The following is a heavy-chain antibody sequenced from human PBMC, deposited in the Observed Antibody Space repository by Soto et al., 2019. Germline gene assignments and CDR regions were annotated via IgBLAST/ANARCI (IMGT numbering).Heavy chain of an antibody. CDR2: ISTGGGRT. CDR3: ARDGTRFCSSTSCLNWLDP. Sequence: EVPLLESGGGLVQPGGSLTLSCAASGFTFSSYAMSWVRQAPGKGLEWVSGISTGGGRTYYADSGKGRFTISRDNSKNTLYLQMNSLRAEDTAVYYCARDGTRFCSSTSCLNWLDPWGQGTLVTVSS. D-gene: IGHD2-2*01. V-gene: IGHV3-23*01. CDR1: GFTFSSYA. J-gene: IGHJ5*02.